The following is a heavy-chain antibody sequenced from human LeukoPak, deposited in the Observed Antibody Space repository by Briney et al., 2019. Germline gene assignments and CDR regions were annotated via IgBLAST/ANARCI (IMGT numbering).Heavy chain of an antibody. D-gene: IGHD1-26*01. Sequence: ASVKVSCKASGYTFTSYDINWGRQATGQGLEWMGWMNPNSGNTGYAQKFQGRVTMTRNTSISTAYMELSSLRSEDTAGYYGATGLGSDGIFDYWGQGTLVTVSS. CDR2: MNPNSGNT. CDR1: GYTFTSYD. V-gene: IGHV1-8*01. CDR3: ATGLGSDGIFDY. J-gene: IGHJ4*02.